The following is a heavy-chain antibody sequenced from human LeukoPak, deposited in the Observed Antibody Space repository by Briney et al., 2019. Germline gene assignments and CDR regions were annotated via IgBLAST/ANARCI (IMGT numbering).Heavy chain of an antibody. J-gene: IGHJ4*02. D-gene: IGHD4-17*01. CDR3: AKDASTVTLPADY. CDR2: LSYDGSNS. CDR1: GFTFSSFG. Sequence: PGRSLRLSCAASGFTFSSFGMHWVRQAPGKGLEWVAVLSYDGSNSYYADSVKGRFTISRDNSKNTLYLQMNSLRGEDTAVYYCAKDASTVTLPADYWGQGTLVTVSS. V-gene: IGHV3-30*18.